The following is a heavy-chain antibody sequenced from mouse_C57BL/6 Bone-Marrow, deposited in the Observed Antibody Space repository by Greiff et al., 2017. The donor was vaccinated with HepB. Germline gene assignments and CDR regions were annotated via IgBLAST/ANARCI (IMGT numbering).Heavy chain of an antibody. J-gene: IGHJ3*01. CDR1: GYTFTTYW. CDR3: ARDYGSYGFSY. D-gene: IGHD1-1*01. Sequence: VQLQQSGAELAKPGASVRLSCKASGYTFTTYWMHWVNQRPGQGLDWIGYINPGSGYTKYNQKFKDKATLTADKSSSTAYMQLSSLTYEDSAVYFCARDYGSYGFSYWGQGTLVTVSA. CDR2: INPGSGYT. V-gene: IGHV1-7*01.